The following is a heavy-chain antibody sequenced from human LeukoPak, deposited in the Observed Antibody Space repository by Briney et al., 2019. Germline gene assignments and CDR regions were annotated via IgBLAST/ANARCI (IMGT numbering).Heavy chain of an antibody. CDR1: GFTFSSYA. V-gene: IGHV3-30-3*01. J-gene: IGHJ4*02. CDR3: ARDFGLSSYYFDY. D-gene: IGHD3-16*02. CDR2: ISYDGSNK. Sequence: PGGSLRLSCAASGFTFSSYAMHWVRQAPGKGLEWVAVISYDGSNKYYADSVKGRFTISRDNSKNTLYLQMNSLRAEDTAVYYCARDFGLSSYYFDYWGQGTLVTVSS.